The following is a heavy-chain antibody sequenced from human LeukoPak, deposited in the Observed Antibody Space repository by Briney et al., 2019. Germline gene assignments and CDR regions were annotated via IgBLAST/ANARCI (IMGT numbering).Heavy chain of an antibody. CDR1: GFTFSSYW. CDR3: ARESGYCDSASCYRPDDY. J-gene: IGHJ4*02. D-gene: IGHD2-2*01. CDR2: IKTDGYTT. V-gene: IGHV3-74*01. Sequence: PGGSLRLSCAASGFTFSSYWMHWVRQAPGKGLVWVSRIKTDGYTTTYADSVKGRFTISRDNAKNTLYLQMNSLRAEDTAVYYCARESGYCDSASCYRPDDYWGRGTLVTVSS.